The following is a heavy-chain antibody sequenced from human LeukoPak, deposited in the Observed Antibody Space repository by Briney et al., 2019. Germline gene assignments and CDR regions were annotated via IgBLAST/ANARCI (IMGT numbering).Heavy chain of an antibody. D-gene: IGHD6-19*01. CDR2: IKSKTHGGTS. CDR1: GFTFTNAW. CDR3: ARDTCGCGSGWHLYWYFDL. Sequence: GGSLRLSCAASGFTFTNAWMSWVRQTPGKGLEWVGRIKSKTHGGTSEYATPVKGRFTISRDDSRNTVDLQMDSLRAEDMAVYYCARDTCGCGSGWHLYWYFDLWGRGTLVTVSS. V-gene: IGHV3-15*01. J-gene: IGHJ2*01.